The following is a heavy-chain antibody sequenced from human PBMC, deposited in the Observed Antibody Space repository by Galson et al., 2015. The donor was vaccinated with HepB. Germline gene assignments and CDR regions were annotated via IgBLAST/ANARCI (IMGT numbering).Heavy chain of an antibody. CDR2: ISSSSSYI. D-gene: IGHD6-13*01. J-gene: IGHJ6*02. Sequence: SLRLSCAASGFTFSSYSMNWVCQAPGKGLEWVSSISSSSSYIYYADSVKGRFTISRDNAKNSLYLQMNSLRAEDAAVYYCARSRIAAAGTLNVAEGIRYYYYYGMDVWGQGTTVTVSS. CDR3: ARSRIAAAGTLNVAEGIRYYYYYGMDV. CDR1: GFTFSSYS. V-gene: IGHV3-21*01.